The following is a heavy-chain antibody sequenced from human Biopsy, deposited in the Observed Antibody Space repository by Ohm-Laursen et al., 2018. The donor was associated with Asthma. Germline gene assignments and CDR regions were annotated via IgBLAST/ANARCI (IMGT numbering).Heavy chain of an antibody. CDR1: GYSLTDLS. CDR3: ASDFPRDYVRYNFQF. CDR2: HDHEEGGT. J-gene: IGHJ4*02. V-gene: IGHV1-24*01. D-gene: IGHD4-17*01. Sequence: SSVKVSCKISGYSLTDLSMHWVRQAPGQGLEWMGGHDHEEGGTVNAWRFQGRVTMTEDTSTDTAYMELSSLSSDDTAVYYCASDFPRDYVRYNFQFWGQGTLVTVSS.